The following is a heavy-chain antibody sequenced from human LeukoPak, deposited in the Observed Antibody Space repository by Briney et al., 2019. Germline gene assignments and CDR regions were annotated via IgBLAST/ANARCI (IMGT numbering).Heavy chain of an antibody. Sequence: GASVKVSFKASVGTFSIYAISWVRQAPGQGLEWMGRIIPILGIANYAQKFQGRVTITADKSTSTAYMELSSLRSEDTAVYYCARDCGYSYGTWGYYYYYYGMDVWGQGTTVTVSS. V-gene: IGHV1-69*04. CDR3: ARDCGYSYGTWGYYYYYYGMDV. D-gene: IGHD5-18*01. CDR2: IIPILGIA. CDR1: VGTFSIYA. J-gene: IGHJ6*02.